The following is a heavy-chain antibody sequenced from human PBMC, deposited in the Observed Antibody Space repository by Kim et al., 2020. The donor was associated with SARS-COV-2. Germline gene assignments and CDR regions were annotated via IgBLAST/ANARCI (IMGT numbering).Heavy chain of an antibody. V-gene: IGHV3-30*18. CDR2: ISYDGSNK. CDR1: GFTFSSYG. Sequence: GGSLRLSCAASGFTFSSYGMHWVRQAPGKGLEWVAVISYDGSNKYYADSVKGRFTISRDNSKNTRYLQMNSLRAEDTAVYYCAKDAIVTSYQLLGYFDY. CDR3: AKDAIVTSYQLLGYFDY. J-gene: IGHJ4*03. D-gene: IGHD2-2*01.